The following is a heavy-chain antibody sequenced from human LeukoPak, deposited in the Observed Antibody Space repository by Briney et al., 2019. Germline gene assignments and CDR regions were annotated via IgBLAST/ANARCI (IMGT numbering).Heavy chain of an antibody. V-gene: IGHV5-51*01. CDR1: GYSFTTYW. Sequence: GESLKISCKASGYSFTTYWIGWVRRTPGKGLEWMGIIYPGDSDTRYSPSFQGQVTISADKSISTAYLQWSSLKASDIAMYYCARTGYSSGWYGGFDNWGQGTLVTVSS. J-gene: IGHJ4*02. CDR2: IYPGDSDT. D-gene: IGHD6-19*01. CDR3: ARTGYSSGWYGGFDN.